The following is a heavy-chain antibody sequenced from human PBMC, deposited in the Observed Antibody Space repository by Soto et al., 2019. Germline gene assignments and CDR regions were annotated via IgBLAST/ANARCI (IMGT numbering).Heavy chain of an antibody. CDR1: GYTFTSYG. Sequence: GASVKVSCKASGYTFTSYGISWVRQAPGQGLEWMGWISAYNGNTNYAQKLQGRVTMTTDTSTSTAYMELRSLRSDDTAVYYCARAESPPAGNDYYYYGMDVWGQGTTVTVAS. CDR2: ISAYNGNT. J-gene: IGHJ6*02. D-gene: IGHD6-13*01. V-gene: IGHV1-18*01. CDR3: ARAESPPAGNDYYYYGMDV.